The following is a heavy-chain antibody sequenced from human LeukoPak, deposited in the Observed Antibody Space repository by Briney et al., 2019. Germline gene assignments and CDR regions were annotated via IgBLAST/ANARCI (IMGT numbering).Heavy chain of an antibody. CDR2: ISYDGSNK. V-gene: IGHV3-30-3*01. D-gene: IGHD2-8*01. J-gene: IGHJ4*02. CDR3: ARDLMMAPL. CDR1: GFTFSSYA. Sequence: GGSLRLACAASGFTFSSYAMHWVRQAPGKGLEWVAVISYDGSNKYYADSVKGRFTISRDNSKNTLYLQMNSPRAEDTAVYYCARDLMMAPLRGQGTLVTVSS.